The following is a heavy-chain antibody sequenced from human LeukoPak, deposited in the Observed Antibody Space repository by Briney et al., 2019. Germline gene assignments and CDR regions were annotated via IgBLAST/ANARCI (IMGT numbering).Heavy chain of an antibody. Sequence: SETLSLTCTVSADSISNGGYYWSWIRQHPGKGLEWIGSIYYSGSTYYNPSLKSRVTISVDTSKNQFSLKLSSVTAADTAVYYCARDLLNEGNHLDYWGQGTLVTVSS. D-gene: IGHD4-23*01. J-gene: IGHJ4*02. CDR1: ADSISNGGYY. V-gene: IGHV4-30-4*01. CDR3: ARDLLNEGNHLDY. CDR2: IYYSGST.